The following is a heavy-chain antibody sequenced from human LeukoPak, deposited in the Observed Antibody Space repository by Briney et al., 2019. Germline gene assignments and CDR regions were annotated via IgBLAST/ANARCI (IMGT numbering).Heavy chain of an antibody. V-gene: IGHV3-53*01. CDR2: IYSDGST. CDR3: ARDPTDSEVGDY. D-gene: IGHD2-21*02. CDR1: GFTVSSNY. Sequence: GGSLRLSCAASGFTVSSNYMSWVRQAPGKGLEWVSVIYSDGSTYYADSAKGRFSISRDNSKNTLYLQMNSLRAEDTAVYYCARDPTDSEVGDYWGQGTLVTVSS. J-gene: IGHJ4*02.